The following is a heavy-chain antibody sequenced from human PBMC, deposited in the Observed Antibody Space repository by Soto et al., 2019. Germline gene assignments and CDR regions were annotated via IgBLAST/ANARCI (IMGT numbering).Heavy chain of an antibody. CDR2: IYWDDDK. D-gene: IGHD2-15*01. CDR3: AHMRVGCSGGSCYFDAFDI. CDR1: GFSLSTSGVG. V-gene: IGHV2-5*02. J-gene: IGHJ3*02. Sequence: SGPTLVNPTQTLTLTCTFSGFSLSTSGVGVGWIRQPPGKALEWLALIYWDDDKRYSPSLKSRLTITKDTSKNQVVLTMTNMDPVDTATYYCAHMRVGCSGGSCYFDAFDIWGEGTMVTVSS.